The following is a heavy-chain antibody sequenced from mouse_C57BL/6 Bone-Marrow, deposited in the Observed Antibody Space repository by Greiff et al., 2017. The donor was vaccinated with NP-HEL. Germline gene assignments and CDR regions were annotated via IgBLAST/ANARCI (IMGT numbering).Heavy chain of an antibody. V-gene: IGHV7-1*01. CDR2: SRNKANDYTT. Sequence: EVQRVESGGGLVQSGRSLRLSCATSGFTFSDFYMEWVRQAPGKGLEWIAASRNKANDYTTEYNASVKGRFIVSRDTSQSILYLQMNALRAEDTAIYYCARGYYFDYWGQGTTLTVSS. CDR3: ARGYYFDY. CDR1: GFTFSDFY. J-gene: IGHJ2*01.